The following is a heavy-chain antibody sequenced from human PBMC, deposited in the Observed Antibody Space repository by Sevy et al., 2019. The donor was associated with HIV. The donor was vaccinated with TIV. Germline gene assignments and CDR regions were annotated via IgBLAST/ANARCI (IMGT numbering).Heavy chain of an antibody. CDR1: GFTFSSYR. J-gene: IGHJ6*02. CDR2: ISSSSSYI. CDR3: ARDRSPNHFYGMDV. Sequence: GGSLRLSCAASGFTFSSYRMNWVRQAPGKGLEWVSSISSSSSYIYYADSVKGRFTISRDNAKNSLYLQMNSLRAEDTAVYYCARDRSPNHFYGMDVWGQGTTVTVSS. V-gene: IGHV3-21*01.